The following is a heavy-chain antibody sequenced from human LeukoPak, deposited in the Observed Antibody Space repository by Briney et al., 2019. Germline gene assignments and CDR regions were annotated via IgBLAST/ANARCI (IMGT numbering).Heavy chain of an antibody. CDR3: AREGIAAAGLGDY. J-gene: IGHJ4*02. CDR2: IYYSGST. V-gene: IGHV4-61*08. CDR1: GASISKSVYF. Sequence: SETLSLTCTVSGASISKSVYFWGWIRQPPGKGLEWIGYIYYSGSTNYNPSLKSRVTISVDTSKNQFSLKLSSVTAADTAVYYCAREGIAAAGLGDYWGQGTLVTASS. D-gene: IGHD6-13*01.